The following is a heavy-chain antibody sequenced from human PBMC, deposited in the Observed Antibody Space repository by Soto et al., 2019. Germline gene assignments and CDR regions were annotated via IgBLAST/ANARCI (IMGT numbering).Heavy chain of an antibody. D-gene: IGHD6-13*01. CDR1: GGSISSYY. V-gene: IGHV4-59*01. CDR2: IYYSGST. J-gene: IGHJ4*02. CDR3: ARQEQQLVHEFDY. Sequence: SETLSLTCTVSGGSISSYYWSWIRQPPGKGLEWIGYIYYSGSTNYNPSLKSRVTISVDTSKNQFSLKLSSVTAADTAVYYCARQEQQLVHEFDYWGQGTLVTVSS.